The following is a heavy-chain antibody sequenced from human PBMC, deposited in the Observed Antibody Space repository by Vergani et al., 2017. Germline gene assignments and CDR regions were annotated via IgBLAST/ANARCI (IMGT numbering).Heavy chain of an antibody. J-gene: IGHJ6*03. V-gene: IGHV4-31*03. CDR1: GGSISSGSYY. CDR2: IYYSGTT. Sequence: QVQLQESGPGLVRPSQTLSLTCTVSGGSISSGSYYWSWVRQRPGMGLDWIGYIYYSGTTYYNPSLESRLTISLDTSENRLSLKLTSVTAADTAVYYCARQKDCYMYVWGKGATVTVS. CDR3: ARQKDCYMYV.